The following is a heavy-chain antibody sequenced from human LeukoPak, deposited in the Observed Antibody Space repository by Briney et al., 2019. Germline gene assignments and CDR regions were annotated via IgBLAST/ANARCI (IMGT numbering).Heavy chain of an antibody. CDR1: GLTFSSYA. Sequence: GGSLRPSCAASGLTFSSYAMHWVRQAPGKGLEWVAVISYDGSNKYYADSVKGRFTISRDNSKNTLYLQMNSLRAEDTAVYYCARDPVDTAALDFDYWGQGTLVTVSS. J-gene: IGHJ4*02. V-gene: IGHV3-30*01. D-gene: IGHD5-18*01. CDR3: ARDPVDTAALDFDY. CDR2: ISYDGSNK.